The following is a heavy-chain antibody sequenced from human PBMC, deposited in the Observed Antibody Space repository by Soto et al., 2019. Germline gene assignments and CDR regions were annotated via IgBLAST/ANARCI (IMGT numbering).Heavy chain of an antibody. CDR2: IWYDGSNK. Sequence: GGSLRLSCAASGFTFSSYGMHWVRQAPGKGLEWVAVIWYDGSNKYYADSVKGRFTISRDNSKNTLYLQMNSLRAEDTAVYYCARDNPRSSGWYFDYWGQGTLVTVSS. CDR1: GFTFSSYG. CDR3: ARDNPRSSGWYFDY. D-gene: IGHD6-19*01. V-gene: IGHV3-33*01. J-gene: IGHJ4*02.